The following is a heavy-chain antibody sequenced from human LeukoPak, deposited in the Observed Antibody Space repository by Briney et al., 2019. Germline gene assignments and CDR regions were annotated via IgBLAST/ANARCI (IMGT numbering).Heavy chain of an antibody. V-gene: IGHV4-39*01. Sequence: SETLSLTCTVSGGSISSSSYYWGWIRQPPGKGLEWVGSIYYSGSTYYNPSLKSRVTISVDTSKNQFSLKLSSVTAADTAVYYCARHAIDILTGYYYFDYWGQGTLVTVSS. D-gene: IGHD3-9*01. CDR1: GGSISSSSYY. CDR3: ARHAIDILTGYYYFDY. CDR2: IYYSGST. J-gene: IGHJ4*02.